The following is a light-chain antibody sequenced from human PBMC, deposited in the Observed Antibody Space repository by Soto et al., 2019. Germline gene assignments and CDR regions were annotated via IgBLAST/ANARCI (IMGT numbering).Light chain of an antibody. CDR2: AAS. J-gene: IGKJ4*01. CDR3: QQSYSTPELT. CDR1: QSISSY. V-gene: IGKV1-39*01. Sequence: IQISKSPSSLSASVGDRVTITCRASQSISSYLNWYQQKPGKAPKLLIYAASSLQSGVPSRFSGSGSGTDFTLTISSLQPEDFATYFCQQSYSTPELTFGGGTKVYIK.